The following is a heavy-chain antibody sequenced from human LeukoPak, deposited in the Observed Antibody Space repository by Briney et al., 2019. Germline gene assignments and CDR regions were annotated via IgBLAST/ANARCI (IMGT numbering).Heavy chain of an antibody. J-gene: IGHJ3*02. CDR1: GFTFSSYA. V-gene: IGHV3-30*04. D-gene: IGHD3-16*01. Sequence: PGGSLRLSCAASGFTFSSYAMHWVRQAPGKGLEWVAVISYDGSNKYYADSVKGRFTISRDNSKNTLYLQMNSLRAEDTALYYCANSVWGGPSDAFDIWGQGTMVMVSS. CDR3: ANSVWGGPSDAFDI. CDR2: ISYDGSNK.